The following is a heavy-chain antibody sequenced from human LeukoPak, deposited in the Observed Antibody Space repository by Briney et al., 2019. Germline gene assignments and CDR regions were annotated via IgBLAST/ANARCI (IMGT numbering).Heavy chain of an antibody. Sequence: GGSLRLSCAASGFTFSSYAMSWVREAPGKGLEGVSALRGNGYDKYYADSVEARFTISRHSSGNTLYPQMHSLRSGDRAVFVCAKEMWQTGTYYLDCWGGGPLVTVSS. CDR3: AKEMWQTGTYYLDC. CDR1: GFTFSSYA. V-gene: IGHV3-23*01. D-gene: IGHD3-9*01. J-gene: IGHJ4*02. CDR2: LRGNGYDK.